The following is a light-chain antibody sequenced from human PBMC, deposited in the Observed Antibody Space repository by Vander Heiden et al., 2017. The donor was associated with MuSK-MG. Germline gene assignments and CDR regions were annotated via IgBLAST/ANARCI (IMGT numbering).Light chain of an antibody. CDR2: DAS. Sequence: DIQMTQSPSSLSASVGDRVTITCQASQDISNYLNWYQQKPGKAPKLLIYDASNLETGVPSRFSGSGSGTDLTFTISSLQPEDIATYYCQQYDKLPACTFGPGTKVDIK. V-gene: IGKV1-33*01. J-gene: IGKJ3*01. CDR1: QDISNY. CDR3: QQYDKLPACT.